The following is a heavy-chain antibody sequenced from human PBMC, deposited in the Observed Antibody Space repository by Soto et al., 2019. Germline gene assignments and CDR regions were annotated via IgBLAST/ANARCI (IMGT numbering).Heavy chain of an antibody. CDR3: ARLGSSGWYQGSYFDY. D-gene: IGHD6-19*01. Sequence: PSETLSLTCTVSGGSITRNNHFWGWIRQSPWKGLEWIGSIQYGGTTNYNPSLKSRVIMSAETSKNQFSLMMNSVTAADTAVYYCARLGSSGWYQGSYFDYWGQGTLDTVSS. V-gene: IGHV4-39*01. J-gene: IGHJ4*02. CDR1: GGSITRNNHF. CDR2: IQYGGTT.